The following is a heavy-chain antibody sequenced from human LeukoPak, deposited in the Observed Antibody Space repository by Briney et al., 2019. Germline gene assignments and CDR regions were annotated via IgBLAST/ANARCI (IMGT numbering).Heavy chain of an antibody. Sequence: PGGSLRLSCAASGFTFSSYAMSWVRQAPGKGLEWVSAISGSGGSTYYADSVKGRSTISRDNSKNTLYLQMNSLRAEDTAVYYCATLGEHIVVVTYAFDIWGQGTMVTVSS. D-gene: IGHD2-21*02. J-gene: IGHJ3*02. CDR1: GFTFSSYA. CDR2: ISGSGGST. CDR3: ATLGEHIVVVTYAFDI. V-gene: IGHV3-23*01.